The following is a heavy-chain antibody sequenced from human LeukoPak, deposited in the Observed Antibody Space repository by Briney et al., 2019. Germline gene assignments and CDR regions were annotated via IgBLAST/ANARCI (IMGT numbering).Heavy chain of an antibody. V-gene: IGHV3-23*01. D-gene: IGHD3-3*01. CDR3: AKDWSAYDFWSGYYTGNLDY. CDR1: GFTFSSYA. J-gene: IGHJ4*02. Sequence: PGGSLRLSCAASGFTFSSYAMSWVRQTPGKGLEWVSAISGSGGSTYYADSVKGRFTISRDNSKNTLYLQMNSLRVEDTAVYYCAKDWSAYDFWSGYYTGNLDYWGQGTLVTVSS. CDR2: ISGSGGST.